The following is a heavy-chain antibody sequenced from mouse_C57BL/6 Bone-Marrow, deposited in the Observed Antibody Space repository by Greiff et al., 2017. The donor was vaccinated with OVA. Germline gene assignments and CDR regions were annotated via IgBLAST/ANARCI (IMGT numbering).Heavy chain of an antibody. D-gene: IGHD2-2*01. CDR3: ARGVTTPAY. Sequence: VQLQQSGPELVKPGASVKISCKASGYSFTGYYMNWVKQSPEKSLEWIGEINPSTGGTTYNQKFKAKATLTVDKSSSTAYMQLKSLTSEDSAVYYCARGVTTPAYWGQGTLVTVSA. J-gene: IGHJ3*01. CDR1: GYSFTGYY. V-gene: IGHV1-42*01. CDR2: INPSTGGT.